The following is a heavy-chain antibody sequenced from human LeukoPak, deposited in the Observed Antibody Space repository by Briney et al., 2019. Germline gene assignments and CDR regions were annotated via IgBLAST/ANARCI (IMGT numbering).Heavy chain of an antibody. CDR1: GVSISSYY. CDR2: IYYSGST. V-gene: IGHV4-59*08. CDR3: AALRSYYYYGMDV. Sequence: NPSETLSLTCTVSGVSISSYYWSWIRQPPGKGLEWIGYIYYSGSTNYNPSPKSRVTISVDTSKNQFSLKLSSVTAADTAVYYCAALRSYYYYGMDVWGQGTTVTVSS. J-gene: IGHJ6*02. D-gene: IGHD3-16*01.